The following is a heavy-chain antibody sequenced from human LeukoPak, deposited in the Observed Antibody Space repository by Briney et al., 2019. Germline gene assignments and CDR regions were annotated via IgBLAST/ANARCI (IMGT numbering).Heavy chain of an antibody. CDR1: GGSISSYY. V-gene: IGHV4-59*01. Sequence: SETLSLTCTVSGGSISSYYWSWIRQPPGKGLEWIGYIYYSGSTNYNPSLKSRVTISVDTSKNQFSLKLSSVTAADTAVYYCARGQGTVTSHWGQGALVTVSS. D-gene: IGHD4-17*01. CDR2: IYYSGST. CDR3: ARGQGTVTSH. J-gene: IGHJ4*02.